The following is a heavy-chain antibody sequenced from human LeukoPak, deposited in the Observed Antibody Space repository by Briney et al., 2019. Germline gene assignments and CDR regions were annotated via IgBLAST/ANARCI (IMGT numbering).Heavy chain of an antibody. V-gene: IGHV3-30*04. CDR2: ISYDGSNK. D-gene: IGHD3-9*01. CDR3: ARVRAPYYDILTGFGFDP. J-gene: IGHJ5*02. CDR1: GFTFSSYA. Sequence: GRSLRLSCAASGFTFSSYAMHWVRQAPGKGLEWVAVISYDGSNKYYADSVKGRFTISRDNSKNTLYLQMNSLRAEDTAVYYCARVRAPYYDILTGFGFDPWAREPWSPSPQ.